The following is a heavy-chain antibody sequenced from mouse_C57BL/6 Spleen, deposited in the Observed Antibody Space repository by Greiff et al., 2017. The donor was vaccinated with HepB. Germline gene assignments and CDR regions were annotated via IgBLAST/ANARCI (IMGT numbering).Heavy chain of an antibody. D-gene: IGHD1-1*01. CDR2: IDPEDGET. J-gene: IGHJ4*01. CDR1: GFNIKDYY. CDR3: ARYHYGSSYEDYYAMDY. V-gene: IGHV14-2*01. Sequence: VQLQQSGAELVKPGASVKLSCTASGFNIKDYYMHWVKQRTEQGLEWIGRIDPEDGETKYAPKFQGKATITADKSSNTAYLQLSSLTSEDTAVYYCARYHYGSSYEDYYAMDYWGQGTSVTVSS.